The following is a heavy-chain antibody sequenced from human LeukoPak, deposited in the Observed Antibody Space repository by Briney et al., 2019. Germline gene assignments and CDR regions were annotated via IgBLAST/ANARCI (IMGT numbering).Heavy chain of an antibody. V-gene: IGHV3-33*01. J-gene: IGHJ3*02. CDR2: ILHDGSNK. Sequence: GGPLRLPCAPSGFTLKSYGMQWLRQAPGKALEWVADILHDGSNKHYADSVKGRFTISRDNSKNTLYLEMNGLRAEDTAVYYCARERVVTATVAFDIWGQGTMVTVS. CDR1: GFTLKSYG. CDR3: ARERVVTATVAFDI. D-gene: IGHD2-21*02.